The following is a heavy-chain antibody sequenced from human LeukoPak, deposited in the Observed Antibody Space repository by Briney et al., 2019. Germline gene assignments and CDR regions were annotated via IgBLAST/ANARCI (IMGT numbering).Heavy chain of an antibody. CDR3: ARSTIAAAGIRWFDP. J-gene: IGHJ5*02. CDR1: GGSISSGSYY. Sequence: PSQTLSLTCTVSGGSISSGSYYWSWIRQPAGKGLEWIGRIHTSGSTNYNPSLKSRVTISVDTSKNQFSLKLSSVTAADTAVYYCARSTIAAAGIRWFDPWGQGTLVTVSS. D-gene: IGHD6-13*01. V-gene: IGHV4-61*02. CDR2: IHTSGST.